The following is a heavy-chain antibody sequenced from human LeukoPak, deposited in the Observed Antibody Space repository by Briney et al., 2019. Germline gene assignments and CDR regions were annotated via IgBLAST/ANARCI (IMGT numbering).Heavy chain of an antibody. V-gene: IGHV3-30*03. CDR3: ARAFMGHYYDSSGYYYGMGWFDP. CDR2: ISYDGSNK. D-gene: IGHD3-22*01. Sequence: PGRSLRLSCAASGFTFSSYGMHWVRQAPGKGLEWVAVISYDGSNKYYADSVKGRFTISRDNSKNTLYLQMNSLRAEDTAVYYCARAFMGHYYDSSGYYYGMGWFDPWGQGTLVTVSS. CDR1: GFTFSSYG. J-gene: IGHJ5*02.